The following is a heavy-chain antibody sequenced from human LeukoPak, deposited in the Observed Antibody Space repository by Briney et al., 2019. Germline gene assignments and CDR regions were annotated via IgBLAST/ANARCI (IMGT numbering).Heavy chain of an antibody. V-gene: IGHV3-23*01. J-gene: IGHJ3*02. Sequence: GGSLRLSCAASGFTFSSYAMSWVRQAPGKGLEWVSVISGSGGSTYYADSVKGRFTISRDNSKNTPYLQMNSLRAEDTAVYYCAKGGSLNYYYDSSGYWDAFDIWGQGTMVTVSS. CDR2: ISGSGGST. CDR3: AKGGSLNYYYDSSGYWDAFDI. CDR1: GFTFSSYA. D-gene: IGHD3-22*01.